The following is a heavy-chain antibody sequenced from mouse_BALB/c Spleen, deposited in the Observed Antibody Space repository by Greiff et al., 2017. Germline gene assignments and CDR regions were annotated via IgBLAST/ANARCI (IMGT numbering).Heavy chain of an antibody. V-gene: IGHV2-9*02. D-gene: IGHD1-1*01. Sequence: QVQLKESGPGLVAPSQSLSITCTVSGFSLTSYGVHWVRQPPGKGLEWLGVIWAGGSTNYNSALMSRLSISKDNSKSQVFLKMNSLQTDDTAMYYCASHLLWAMDYWGQGTSVTVSS. CDR1: GFSLTSYG. CDR2: IWAGGST. J-gene: IGHJ4*01. CDR3: ASHLLWAMDY.